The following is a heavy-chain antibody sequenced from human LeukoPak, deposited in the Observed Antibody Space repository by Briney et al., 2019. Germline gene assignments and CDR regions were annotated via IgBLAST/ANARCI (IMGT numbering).Heavy chain of an antibody. V-gene: IGHV4-39*01. CDR1: GGSISSNSYN. Sequence: SGTLSLTCTVSGGSISSNSYNWGRIPQPPGKGLEWIWNLYYSGSTYYNPSLKSRVTISVDTSKNQFSLKLSSVTAADTAVYYCARNYYGSGIYYYYYMDVWGKGTTVTISS. J-gene: IGHJ6*03. D-gene: IGHD3-10*01. CDR3: ARNYYGSGIYYYYYMDV. CDR2: LYYSGST.